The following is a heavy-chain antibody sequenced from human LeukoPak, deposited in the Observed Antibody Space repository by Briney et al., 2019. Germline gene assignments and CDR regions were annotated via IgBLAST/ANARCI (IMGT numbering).Heavy chain of an antibody. J-gene: IGHJ4*02. CDR3: ARGKDRRFLEWDFDY. V-gene: IGHV1-8*02. Sequence: GASVKVSCKASGYTFTSYGISWVRQAPGQGLEWMGWMNPNSGNTGYAQKFQGRVTMTRNTSISTAYMELSSLRSEDTAVYYCARGKDRRFLEWDFDYWGQGTLVTVSS. D-gene: IGHD3-3*01. CDR2: MNPNSGNT. CDR1: GYTFTSYG.